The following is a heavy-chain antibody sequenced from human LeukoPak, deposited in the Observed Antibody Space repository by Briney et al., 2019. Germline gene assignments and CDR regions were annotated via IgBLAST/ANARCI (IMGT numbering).Heavy chain of an antibody. CDR2: VGASGAHT. CDR1: GFTFTNYA. V-gene: IGHV3-23*01. Sequence: GRSLRVSCAASGFTFTNYAMSWVRQAPGKGLEWVSTVGASGAHTYYADSVKGRFTISRDNSKNTLYLQMNSLRAEGTARYYCAKAQRVEAINSDFDYWGQGTLVTVSS. D-gene: IGHD1-26*01. CDR3: AKAQRVEAINSDFDY. J-gene: IGHJ4*02.